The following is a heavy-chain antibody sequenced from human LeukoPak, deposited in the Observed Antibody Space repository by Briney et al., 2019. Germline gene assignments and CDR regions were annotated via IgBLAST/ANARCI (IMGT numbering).Heavy chain of an antibody. CDR3: ARNYGSGNYYSGLDV. CDR2: ISYSSSSI. CDR1: GFTFSSHS. Sequence: PGGSLRLSCAASGFTFSSHSMNWVRQAPGKGLEWVSYISYSSSSIYYADSVRSRFTISRDNAKNSLYLQMNSLRAEDTAVYYCARNYGSGNYYSGLDVWGQGTTVTVSS. D-gene: IGHD3-10*01. J-gene: IGHJ6*02. V-gene: IGHV3-48*04.